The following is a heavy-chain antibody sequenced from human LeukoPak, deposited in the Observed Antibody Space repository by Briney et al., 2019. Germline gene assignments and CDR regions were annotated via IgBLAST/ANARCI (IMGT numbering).Heavy chain of an antibody. CDR1: GYTFTGYY. D-gene: IGHD3-3*01. CDR3: ATARTIFGVVIENGY. Sequence: ASVKVSCKASGYTFTGYYMHWGRQAPGQGLEWMGWINPNSGGTDYAQKFQGRVTMTRDTSISTAYMELRRLRSDDTAVYYCATARTIFGVVIENGYWGQGALVTVSS. CDR2: INPNSGGT. V-gene: IGHV1-2*02. J-gene: IGHJ4*02.